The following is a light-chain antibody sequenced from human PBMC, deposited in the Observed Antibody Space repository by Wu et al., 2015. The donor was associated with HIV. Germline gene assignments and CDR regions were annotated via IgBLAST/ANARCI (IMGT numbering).Light chain of an antibody. CDR1: QGISDY. CDR2: AAS. V-gene: IGKV1-27*01. CDR3: QKYNSAPLT. Sequence: DIQMTQSPSSLSASVGDRVIISCRASQGISDYLAWYQQKPGKVPKLLIYAASTLQSGVPSRFSGSGSGTDFTLTISSLQPEDVATYYCQKYNSAPLTFGGGPRWRSN. J-gene: IGKJ4*01.